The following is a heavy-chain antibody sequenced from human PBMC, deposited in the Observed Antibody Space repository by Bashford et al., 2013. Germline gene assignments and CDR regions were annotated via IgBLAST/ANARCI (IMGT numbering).Heavy chain of an antibody. D-gene: IGHD6-19*01. Sequence: SETLSLTCTVSGGSISNYYWNWIRQPPGKGLGVGLGYIYYSGSTNYNPSLKSRVTISVDESKNQFSLKMSSVTAADTAVYYCARGIAVAGRDNRFDPVGARGTLGHRLL. V-gene: IGHV4-59*12. CDR1: GGSISNYY. CDR2: IYYSGST. J-gene: IGHJ5*02. CDR3: ARGIAVAGRDNRFDP.